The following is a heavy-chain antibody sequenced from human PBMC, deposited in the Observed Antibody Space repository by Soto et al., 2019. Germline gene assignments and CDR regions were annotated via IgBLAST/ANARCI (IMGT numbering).Heavy chain of an antibody. V-gene: IGHV3-23*01. CDR1: GFTFSSYA. Sequence: GGSLRLSCAASGFTFSSYAMSWVRQAPGKGLEWVSAISGSGGSTYYADSVKGRFTISRDNSKNTLYLQMNSLRAEDAAVYYCAKPLDIVVVVAAIGSFDIWGQGTMVTVSS. J-gene: IGHJ3*02. CDR2: ISGSGGST. CDR3: AKPLDIVVVVAAIGSFDI. D-gene: IGHD2-15*01.